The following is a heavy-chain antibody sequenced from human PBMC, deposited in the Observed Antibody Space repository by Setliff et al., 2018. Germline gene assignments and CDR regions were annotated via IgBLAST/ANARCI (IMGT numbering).Heavy chain of an antibody. CDR1: GYTFTAYF. J-gene: IGHJ3*01. V-gene: IGHV1-2*04. CDR2: IDPQKGGT. CDR3: ARSDHLVVDGFDV. Sequence: ASVKVSCKASGYTFTAYFIHWVRQAPGQGLEWMGWIDPQKGGTQLAQDFEGWVTLTRETSLSTAYMELSRQRSDDTAVYYCARSDHLVVDGFDVWGQGTMVTVSS. D-gene: IGHD3-16*01.